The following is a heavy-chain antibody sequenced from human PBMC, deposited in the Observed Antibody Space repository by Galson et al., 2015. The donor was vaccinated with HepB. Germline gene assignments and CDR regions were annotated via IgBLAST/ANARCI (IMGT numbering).Heavy chain of an antibody. V-gene: IGHV3-30-3*01. J-gene: IGHJ4*02. D-gene: IGHD6-19*01. CDR3: AGPNTAMVYSSGWSLDY. CDR2: ISYDGSNK. CDR1: GFTFSSYA. Sequence: SLRLSCAASGFTFSSYAMHWVRQAPGKGLEWVAVISYDGSNKYYADSVKGRFTISRDNSKNTLYLQMNSLRAEDTAVYYCAGPNTAMVYSSGWSLDYWGQGTLVTVSS.